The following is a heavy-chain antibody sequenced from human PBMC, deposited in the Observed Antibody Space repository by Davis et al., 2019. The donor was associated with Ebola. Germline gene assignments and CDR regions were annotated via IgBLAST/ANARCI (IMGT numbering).Heavy chain of an antibody. CDR1: GYTFTSYG. J-gene: IGHJ6*04. D-gene: IGHD2-2*01. CDR3: ARAFDGDIVVVPAAIYHGMDV. V-gene: IGHV1-18*01. CDR2: ISAYNGNT. Sequence: AASVKVSCKASGYTFTSYGISWVRQAPGQGLEWMGWISAYNGNTNYAQKLQGRVTMTTDTSTSTAYMELRSLRSDDTAVYYCARAFDGDIVVVPAAIYHGMDVWGKGTTVTVSS.